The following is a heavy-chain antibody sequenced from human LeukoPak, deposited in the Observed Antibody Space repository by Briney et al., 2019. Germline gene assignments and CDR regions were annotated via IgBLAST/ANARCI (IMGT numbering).Heavy chain of an antibody. D-gene: IGHD2-15*01. J-gene: IGHJ4*02. CDR2: ISWNSGSI. V-gene: IGHV3-9*01. Sequence: SLRLSCAASGFTFDDYAMHWVRQAPGKGLEWVSGISWNSGSIGYADSVKGRFTISRDNAKNSLYLQMNSLRAEDTALYYCAKGYCSGGSCYKSFDYWGQGTLVTVSS. CDR1: GFTFDDYA. CDR3: AKGYCSGGSCYKSFDY.